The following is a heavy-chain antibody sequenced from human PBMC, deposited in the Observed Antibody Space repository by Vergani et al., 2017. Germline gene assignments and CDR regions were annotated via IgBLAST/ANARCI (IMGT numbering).Heavy chain of an antibody. D-gene: IGHD2-2*01. V-gene: IGHV3-23*01. Sequence: QLLESGGGLIQPGGSLRLSCAASGFTFNSYAMTWVRQAPGTGLEWVSGINNIDGSTYYADSVKGRFTISRENSKNTLYLQMTDLGAEDTATYYCAKVCGSTSCPYGGGAFEVWGHGTMVTVSS. CDR3: AKVCGSTSCPYGGGAFEV. CDR1: GFTFNSYA. J-gene: IGHJ3*01. CDR2: INNIDGST.